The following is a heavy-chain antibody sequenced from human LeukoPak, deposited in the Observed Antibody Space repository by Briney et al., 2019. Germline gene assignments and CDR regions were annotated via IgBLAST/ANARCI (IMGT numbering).Heavy chain of an antibody. J-gene: IGHJ4*02. D-gene: IGHD1-26*01. CDR2: INSNNGAT. V-gene: IGHV1-2*02. CDR1: GYTFTGYY. CDR3: ARGGSPTLGY. Sequence: GASVKVSRKASGYTFTGYYLHWVRQAPGQGLEWMGWINSNNGATTYAQKFQGRVTVTRDTSISTAYMELSSLKSDDTAVYYCARGGSPTLGYWGQGTLVTVSS.